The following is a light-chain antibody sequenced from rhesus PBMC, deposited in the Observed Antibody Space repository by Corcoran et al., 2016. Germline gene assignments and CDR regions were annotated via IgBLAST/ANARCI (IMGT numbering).Light chain of an antibody. CDR2: YAS. J-gene: IGKJ2*01. CDR3: QHGYDTPYS. CDR1: QGLSNN. Sequence: DIHMTQSPSSLSASVGDTVTITCRASQGLSNNLAWYQQKPGKVPNLLIYYASTLQSGVPSRVSGSGSGTDFTHTSSSLQPEDFATYYGQHGYDTPYSFGRGTKVEIK. V-gene: IGKV1S15*01.